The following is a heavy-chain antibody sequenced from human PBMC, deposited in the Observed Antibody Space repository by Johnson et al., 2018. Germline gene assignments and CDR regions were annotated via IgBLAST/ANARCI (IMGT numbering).Heavy chain of an antibody. J-gene: IGHJ3*02. CDR3: AKDKYDILTAYYSVGAFDM. CDR2: ISGGGHST. V-gene: IGHV3-23*04. D-gene: IGHD3-9*01. Sequence: EVQLVESGGGLVQPGGSLRLSCAASRFTFSTYAMSWVRQAPGKGLEWVSVISGGGHSTYYTDSVKGRFTISRDNSKNTLYRQMNSLRAEDTAVYYCAKDKYDILTAYYSVGAFDMWGQGTMVTVSS. CDR1: RFTFSTYA.